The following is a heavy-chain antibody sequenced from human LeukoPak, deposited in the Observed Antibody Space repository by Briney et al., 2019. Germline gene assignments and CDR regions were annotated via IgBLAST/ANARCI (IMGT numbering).Heavy chain of an antibody. CDR2: FDPEDGET. Sequence: ASVKVSCKVSGYTLTELSMHWVRQAPGKGLEWMGGFDPEDGETIYAQKFQGRVTMTEDTSTDTAYMELSSLRSEDTAVYYCATDLIRLAQYYGSGSCYFVYWGQGTLVTVSS. J-gene: IGHJ4*02. D-gene: IGHD3-10*01. CDR1: GYTLTELS. CDR3: ATDLIRLAQYYGSGSCYFVY. V-gene: IGHV1-24*01.